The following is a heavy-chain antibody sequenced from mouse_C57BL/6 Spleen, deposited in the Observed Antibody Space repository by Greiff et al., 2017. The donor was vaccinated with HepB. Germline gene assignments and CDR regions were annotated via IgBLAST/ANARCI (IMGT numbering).Heavy chain of an antibody. CDR3: ANYDYDEGFAY. Sequence: EVHLVESGPGLVKPSQSLSLTCSVTGYSITSGYYWNWIRQFPGNKLEWMGYISYDGSNNYNPSLKNRISITRDTSKNQFFLKLNSVTTEDTATYYCANYDYDEGFAYWGQGTLVTVSA. CDR1: GYSITSGYY. CDR2: ISYDGSN. V-gene: IGHV3-6*01. J-gene: IGHJ3*01. D-gene: IGHD2-4*01.